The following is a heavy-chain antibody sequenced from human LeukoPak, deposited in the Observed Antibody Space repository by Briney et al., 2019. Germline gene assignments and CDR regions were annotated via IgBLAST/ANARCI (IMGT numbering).Heavy chain of an antibody. D-gene: IGHD3-22*01. J-gene: IGHJ4*02. Sequence: SETLSLTCAVYGGSFSGYYWSWIRQPPGKGLEWIGEINHSGSTNYNPSHKSRVTISVDTSKNQFSLKLSSVTAADTAVYYCASDYYDSSGYGPRSDYWGQGTLVTVSS. CDR3: ASDYYDSSGYGPRSDY. CDR1: GGSFSGYY. CDR2: INHSGST. V-gene: IGHV4-34*01.